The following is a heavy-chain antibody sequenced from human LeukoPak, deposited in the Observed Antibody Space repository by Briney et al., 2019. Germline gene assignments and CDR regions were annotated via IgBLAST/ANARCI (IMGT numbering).Heavy chain of an antibody. V-gene: IGHV4-38-2*02. CDR3: ARGRLGYSSGWYDFGVNNWFDP. CDR1: GYSISSGYY. D-gene: IGHD6-19*01. Sequence: SETLSLTCTVSGYSISSGYYWGWIRQPPGKGLEGIGSIYHSGSTNYNPSLKSRVTISVDTSKNQFSLKLSSVTAADTAVYYCARGRLGYSSGWYDFGVNNWFDPWGQGTLVTVSS. J-gene: IGHJ5*02. CDR2: IYHSGST.